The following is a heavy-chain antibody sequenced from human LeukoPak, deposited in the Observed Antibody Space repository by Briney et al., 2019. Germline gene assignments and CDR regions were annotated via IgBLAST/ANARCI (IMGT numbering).Heavy chain of an antibody. CDR2: LKQDGRDK. CDR1: GFTFSSYW. CDR3: ARVDGHAHWFDP. J-gene: IGHJ5*02. V-gene: IGHV3-7*03. Sequence: GGNLRFSCAASGFTFSSYWMSWVRQAPGKGLEGVANLKQDGRDKYYVDSVKVRFTISRDNAKNSLYLQMNSLRAEDTAVYYCARVDGHAHWFDPWGQGTLVTVSS.